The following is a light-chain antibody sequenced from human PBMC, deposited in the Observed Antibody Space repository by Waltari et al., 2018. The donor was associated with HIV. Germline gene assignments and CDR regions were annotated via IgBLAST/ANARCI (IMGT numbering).Light chain of an antibody. CDR3: SSYAGSAVV. CDR2: DVT. V-gene: IGLV2-8*01. CDR1: RNDVGGYNY. Sequence: QSALTQPPSASGSPGQSVTISCTGTRNDVGGYNYVSWYQLHPGKAPKLLIYDVTKRPSGVPDRFSGSKSGNTASLTVSGLQGDDEADYYCSSYAGSAVVFGGGTKLTVL. J-gene: IGLJ2*01.